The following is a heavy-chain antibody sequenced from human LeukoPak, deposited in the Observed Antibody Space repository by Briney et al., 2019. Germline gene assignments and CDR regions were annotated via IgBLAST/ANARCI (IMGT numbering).Heavy chain of an antibody. Sequence: SETLSLTCAVCGGSFSGYYWSWIRQPPGKGLGWIGEINHSGSTNYNPSLKSRVTISVDTSKNQFSLKLSSVTAADTAVYYCARAVAGIVVVVAAKETDNWFDPWGQGTLVTVSS. CDR2: INHSGST. V-gene: IGHV4-34*01. J-gene: IGHJ5*02. CDR3: ARAVAGIVVVVAAKETDNWFDP. CDR1: GGSFSGYY. D-gene: IGHD2-15*01.